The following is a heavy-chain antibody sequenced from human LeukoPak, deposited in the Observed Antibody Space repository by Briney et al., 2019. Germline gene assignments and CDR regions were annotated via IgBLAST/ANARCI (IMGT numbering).Heavy chain of an antibody. CDR1: GYTFTGYY. V-gene: IGHV1-2*02. D-gene: IGHD6-13*01. CDR2: INPNSGGT. J-gene: IGHJ5*02. CDR3: ARARIAAAGTYRP. Sequence: ASVKVSCKASGYTFTGYYMHCVRQAPGQGLEWMGWINPNSGGTNYAQKFQGRVTMTRDTSISTAYMELSRLRSDDTAVYYCARARIAAAGTYRPWGQGTLVTVSS.